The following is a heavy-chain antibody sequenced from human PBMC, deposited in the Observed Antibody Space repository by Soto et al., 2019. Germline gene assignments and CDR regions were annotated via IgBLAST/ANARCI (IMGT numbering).Heavy chain of an antibody. V-gene: IGHV3-30*18. CDR1: GFTFSSYG. J-gene: IGHJ4*02. CDR3: AKDGVVVVVAATNYFDY. Sequence: GGSLRLSCAASGFTFSSYGMHWVRQAPGKGLEWVAVISYDGSNKYYADSVKGRFTISRDNSKNTLYLQMNSLRAEDTAVYYCAKDGVVVVVAATNYFDYWGQGTLVTVSS. D-gene: IGHD2-15*01. CDR2: ISYDGSNK.